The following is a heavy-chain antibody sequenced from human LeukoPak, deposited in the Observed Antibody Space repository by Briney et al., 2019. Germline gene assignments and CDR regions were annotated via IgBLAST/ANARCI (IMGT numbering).Heavy chain of an antibody. CDR3: ARGSLEWSFDY. D-gene: IGHD3-3*01. V-gene: IGHV1-8*03. Sequence: ASVKVSCKASGYTFTGYYMHWVRQATGQGLEWMGWMNPNSGNTGYAQKFQGRVTITRNTSISTAYMELSSLRSEDTAVYYCARGSLEWSFDYWGQGTLVTVSS. CDR2: MNPNSGNT. J-gene: IGHJ4*02. CDR1: GYTFTGYY.